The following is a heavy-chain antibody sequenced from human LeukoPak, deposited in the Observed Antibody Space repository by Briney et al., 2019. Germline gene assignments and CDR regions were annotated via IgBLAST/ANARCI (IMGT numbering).Heavy chain of an antibody. D-gene: IGHD3-10*01. V-gene: IGHV4-34*01. CDR2: INHSGST. J-gene: IGHJ4*02. Sequence: SETLSLTCAVYGGSFSGYYWSWIRQPPGKGLEWIGEINHSGSTNYNPSLKSRVTISVDTSKNQFSLKLSSVTAADTAVYYCARGRDVLLWFGEESMGIYFDYWGQGTLVTVSP. CDR3: ARGRDVLLWFGEESMGIYFDY. CDR1: GGSFSGYY.